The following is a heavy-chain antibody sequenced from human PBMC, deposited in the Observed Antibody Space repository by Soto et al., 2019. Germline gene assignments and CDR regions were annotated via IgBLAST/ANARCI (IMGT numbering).Heavy chain of an antibody. CDR3: TTALGYCSSTSCYTWGGYYYYGMDV. Sequence: EAPGKGLEWVGRIKSKTDGGTTDYAAPVKGRFTISRDDSKNTLYLQMNSLKTEDTAVYYCTTALGYCSSTSCYTWGGYYYYGMDVWGQGTTVTVSS. CDR2: IKSKTDGGTT. J-gene: IGHJ6*02. D-gene: IGHD2-2*02. V-gene: IGHV3-15*01.